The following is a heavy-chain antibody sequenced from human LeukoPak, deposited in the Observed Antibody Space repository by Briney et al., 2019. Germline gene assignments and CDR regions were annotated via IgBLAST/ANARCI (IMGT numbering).Heavy chain of an antibody. Sequence: SETLSLTCTVSGGSISSSSYYWGWIRQPPGKGLEWIGSIYYSGSTYYNPSLKSRVTISVDTSKNQFSLKLSSVTAADTAVYYCASAWSEYSSSLGWFDPWGQGTLVTVSS. CDR3: ASAWSEYSSSLGWFDP. CDR2: IYYSGST. CDR1: GGSISSSSYY. D-gene: IGHD6-6*01. J-gene: IGHJ5*02. V-gene: IGHV4-39*01.